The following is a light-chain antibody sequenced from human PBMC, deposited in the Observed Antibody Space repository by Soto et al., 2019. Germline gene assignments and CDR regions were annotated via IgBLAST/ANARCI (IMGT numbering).Light chain of an antibody. CDR1: QSVSSY. CDR3: QQRSNWS. CDR2: DAS. J-gene: IGKJ5*01. V-gene: IGKV3-11*01. Sequence: EIVLTQSPATLYLSPGERATLSCRASQSVSSYLAWYQQKPGQAPRLLIYDASNRATGIPARFSGSGSGTDFTLTISSLEPEDFAVYYCQQRSNWSFGQGTRLEIK.